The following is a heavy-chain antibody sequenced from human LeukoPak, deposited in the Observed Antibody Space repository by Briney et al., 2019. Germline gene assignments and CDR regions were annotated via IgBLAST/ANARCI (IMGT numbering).Heavy chain of an antibody. D-gene: IGHD5-24*01. CDR1: GDSISSSTW. J-gene: IGHJ3*02. V-gene: IGHV4-4*02. CDR3: VRGHNENRYKSAVDI. Sequence: SGTLSLTCAVSGDSISSSTWWNWVRQPPGKGLEWIGKIYSTGENNKNPSLKSRVTISLDKPKNQFSLRLTSVTAADTAMYYCVRGHNENRYKSAVDIWGQGTMVTVSS. CDR2: IYSTGEN.